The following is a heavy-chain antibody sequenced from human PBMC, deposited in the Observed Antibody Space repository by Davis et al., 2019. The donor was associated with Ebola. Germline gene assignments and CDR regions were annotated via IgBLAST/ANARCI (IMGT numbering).Heavy chain of an antibody. J-gene: IGHJ3*02. V-gene: IGHV4-30-2*01. D-gene: IGHD3-16*02. CDR3: ARPRPYVWGSYRYLVFDI. Sequence: PSETLSLTCAVSGGSISSGGYSWSWIRQPPGKGLEWIGYIYHSGSTYYNPSLKSRVTISVDTSKNQFSLKLSSVTAADTAVYYCARPRPYVWGSYRYLVFDIWGQGTMVTVSS. CDR2: IYHSGST. CDR1: GGSISSGGYS.